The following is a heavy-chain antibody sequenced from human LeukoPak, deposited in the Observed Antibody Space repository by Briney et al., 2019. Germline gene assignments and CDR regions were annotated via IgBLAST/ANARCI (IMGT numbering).Heavy chain of an antibody. Sequence: GGSLRLSCAASGFTSSDYYMNWIRQAPGKGLEWVSYIGSSGSPIYYADSVKGRFTISRDNAKNSLYLQMNSLRAEDTAVYYCARPVGVSYPQNIDYWGQGTLVTVSS. D-gene: IGHD1-26*01. V-gene: IGHV3-11*01. CDR2: IGSSGSPI. CDR1: GFTSSDYY. J-gene: IGHJ4*02. CDR3: ARPVGVSYPQNIDY.